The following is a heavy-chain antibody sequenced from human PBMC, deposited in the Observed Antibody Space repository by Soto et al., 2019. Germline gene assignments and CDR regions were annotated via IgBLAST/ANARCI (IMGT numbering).Heavy chain of an antibody. CDR2: ISGGGDST. CDR1: GFTFSRYA. D-gene: IGHD6-19*01. V-gene: IGHV3-23*01. Sequence: GGSLRLSCAASGFTFSRYAMTWVRQAPGKGLEWVSGISGGGDSTHYADSVKGRFTISRDNSKNTLYLQINSLRVEDTALYYCAKREWLALFNWGQGTLVTVSS. CDR3: AKREWLALFN. J-gene: IGHJ4*02.